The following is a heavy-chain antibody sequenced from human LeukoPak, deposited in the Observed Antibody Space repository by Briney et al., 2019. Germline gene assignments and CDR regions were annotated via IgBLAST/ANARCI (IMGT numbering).Heavy chain of an antibody. Sequence: GGSLRLSCAASGFSFSAYWMSWVRQAPGKGLEWVASINQDGSTKRYVDSATGRFTVSRDNAKNSLFLQMNSLRVEDTAVYYCARHLGQLWVGDWCDPWGQGTLVTVSS. CDR1: GFSFSAYW. D-gene: IGHD3-10*01. J-gene: IGHJ5*02. V-gene: IGHV3-7*01. CDR3: ARHLGQLWVGDWCDP. CDR2: INQDGSTK.